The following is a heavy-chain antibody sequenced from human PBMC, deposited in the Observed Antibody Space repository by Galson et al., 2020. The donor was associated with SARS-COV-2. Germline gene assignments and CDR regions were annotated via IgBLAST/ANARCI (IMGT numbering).Heavy chain of an antibody. CDR2: ISAYNGNT. CDR3: ARSPVMSVFSWLYPAEYFQH. D-gene: IGHD3-16*02. V-gene: IGHV1-18*01. Sequence: ASVKVSCKASGYTFTSYGISWVRQAPGQGLEWMGWISAYNGNTNYAQKLQGRVTMTTDTSTSTAYMELRSLRSDDTAVYYCARSPVMSVFSWLYPAEYFQHWGQGTLVTVSS. CDR1: GYTFTSYG. J-gene: IGHJ1*01.